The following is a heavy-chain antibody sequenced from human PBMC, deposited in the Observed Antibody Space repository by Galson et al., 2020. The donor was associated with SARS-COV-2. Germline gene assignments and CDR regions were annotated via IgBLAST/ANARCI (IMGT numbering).Heavy chain of an antibody. CDR2: IYYSGST. CDR1: GGSISSSSYY. J-gene: IGHJ4*02. Sequence: SETLSLTCTVSGGSISSSSYYWGWIRQPPGRGLEWIGSIYYSGSTYYNPSLKSRVTISVDTSKNQFSLKLSSVTAADTAVYYCAGFYSSGFDYWGQGTLVTVSS. V-gene: IGHV4-39*01. D-gene: IGHD6-19*01. CDR3: AGFYSSGFDY.